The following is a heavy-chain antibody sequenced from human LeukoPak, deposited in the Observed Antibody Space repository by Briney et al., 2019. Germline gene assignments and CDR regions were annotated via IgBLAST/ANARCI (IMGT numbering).Heavy chain of an antibody. V-gene: IGHV3-23*01. CDR3: AKSGAGARYFDY. J-gene: IGHJ4*02. CDR2: ISGSGGST. CDR1: GFTFEDYG. D-gene: IGHD1-26*01. Sequence: GGSLRLSCAASGFTFEDYGMSWVRQAPGKGLEWVSAISGSGGSTYYADSVKGRFAISRDNSKNTLYLQMNSLRAEDTAVYYCAKSGAGARYFDYWGQGTLVTVSS.